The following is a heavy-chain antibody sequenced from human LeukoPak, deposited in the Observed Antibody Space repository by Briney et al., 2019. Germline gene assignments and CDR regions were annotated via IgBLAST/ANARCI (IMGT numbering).Heavy chain of an antibody. Sequence: SETLSLTCTVSGGSISSYYWSWIRQPPGKGLEWIGYIYYSGSTNYNPSLKSRVTMSVDTSKNQFSLKLSSVTAADTAVYYCARDIYGYYGSGTVYYYYYYYMDVWGKGTTVTISS. CDR3: ARDIYGYYGSGTVYYYYYYYMDV. CDR2: IYYSGST. V-gene: IGHV4-59*12. J-gene: IGHJ6*03. CDR1: GGSISSYY. D-gene: IGHD3-10*01.